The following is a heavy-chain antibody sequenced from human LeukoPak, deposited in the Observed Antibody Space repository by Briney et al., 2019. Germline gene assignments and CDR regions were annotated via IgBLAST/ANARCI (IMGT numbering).Heavy chain of an antibody. CDR2: IRSTSNTI. V-gene: IGHV3-48*03. CDR1: GFAFSSYE. J-gene: IGHJ6*03. Sequence: GGSLRLSCAASGFAFSSYEMNWVRQAPGKGLEWVSYIRSTSNTIYYADSVKGRFTISRDNSKNTLYLQMNSLRAEDTAIYYCAKKYRSVQFFYMDVWGKGTTVTIS. CDR3: AKKYRSVQFFYMDV. D-gene: IGHD2-2*01.